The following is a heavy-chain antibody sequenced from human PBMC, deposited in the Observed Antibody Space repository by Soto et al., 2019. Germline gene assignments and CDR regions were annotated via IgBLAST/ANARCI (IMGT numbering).Heavy chain of an antibody. V-gene: IGHV3-15*01. CDR3: TTGRYYDILTGYHNVDY. D-gene: IGHD3-9*01. CDR1: GFNLSHPW. CDR2: IKSKTDGGTA. J-gene: IGHJ4*02. Sequence: GGSLRLSCVASGFNLSHPWMTWVRQAAGKGLEWVGRIKSKTDGGTADYAAPVKGRATISRDDSKNTVYLQMNSLKTEDTAVYYCTTGRYYDILTGYHNVDYWGQGALVTVSS.